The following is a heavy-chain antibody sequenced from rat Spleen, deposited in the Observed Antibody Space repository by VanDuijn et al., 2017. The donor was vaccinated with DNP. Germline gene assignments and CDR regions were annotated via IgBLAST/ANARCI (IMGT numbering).Heavy chain of an antibody. Sequence: EVQLVESGGSPVQPGRSLKLSCAASGFTFSNYGMAWVRQAPGKGLEWVASITNTGDSTYYSDSVKGRFSISRDNAKSTLYLQMNSLRSEDTATYYCAGRPPPTRGPFDYWGQGVTVTVSS. D-gene: IGHD1-4*01. CDR2: ITNTGDST. J-gene: IGHJ2*01. CDR3: AGRPPPTRGPFDY. CDR1: GFTFSNYG. V-gene: IGHV5-31*01.